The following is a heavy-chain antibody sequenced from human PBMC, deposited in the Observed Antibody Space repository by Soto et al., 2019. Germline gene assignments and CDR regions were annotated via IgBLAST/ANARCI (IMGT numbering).Heavy chain of an antibody. CDR1: GFTFSSYD. CDR2: IGTAGDT. J-gene: IGHJ3*02. Sequence: GGSLRLSCAASGFTFSSYDMHWVRQATGKGLEWVSAIGTAGDTYYPGSVKGRFTISRENAKNSLYLQMNSLRAGDTAVYYCARATDSGYDKDAFDIWGQGTMVTVSS. CDR3: ARATDSGYDKDAFDI. D-gene: IGHD5-12*01. V-gene: IGHV3-13*01.